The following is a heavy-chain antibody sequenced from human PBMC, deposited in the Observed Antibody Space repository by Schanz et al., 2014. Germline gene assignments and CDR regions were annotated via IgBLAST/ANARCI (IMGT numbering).Heavy chain of an antibody. CDR2: ISGSSSTK. J-gene: IGHJ4*02. Sequence: EVQLLESGGGLVQPGGSLRLSCVASGVTFSSYAMSWVRQAPGKGLEWVSYISGSSSTKYYADSVKGRFTISRDNGKKSLYLQMNSLRAEDTAVYYCARSRGFDSIFDFWGRGTLVTVSS. CDR1: GVTFSSYA. CDR3: ARSRGFDSIFDF. V-gene: IGHV3-48*01. D-gene: IGHD5-12*01.